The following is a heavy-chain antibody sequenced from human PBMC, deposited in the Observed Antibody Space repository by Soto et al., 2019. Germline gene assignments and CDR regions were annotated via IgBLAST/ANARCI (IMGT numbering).Heavy chain of an antibody. J-gene: IGHJ6*02. CDR2: INAGNGNT. V-gene: IGHV1-3*01. D-gene: IGHD3-10*01. CDR1: GYTFINYA. CDR3: ATDYGSGSTSLYGIDV. Sequence: ASVKVSCKASGYTFINYAMYWVRQAPGQRLEWMGWINAGNGNTKYAQKFQGRVTMTRDTSISTAYMELSSLGSEDTAVYYCATDYGSGSTSLYGIDVWGQGTTVTVSS.